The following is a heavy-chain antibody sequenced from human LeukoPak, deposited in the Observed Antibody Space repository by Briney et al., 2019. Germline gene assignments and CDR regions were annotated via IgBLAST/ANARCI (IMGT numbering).Heavy chain of an antibody. Sequence: GGSLRLSCAASGFTFDDYAMHWVRQAPGKGLEWVSLTSGDGGSTYYADSVKGRFTISRDNSKNSLYLQMNSLRTEDTALYYCAKDNSDWGVAGTDYWGQGTLVTVSS. CDR2: TSGDGGST. D-gene: IGHD6-19*01. V-gene: IGHV3-43*02. CDR1: GFTFDDYA. CDR3: AKDNSDWGVAGTDY. J-gene: IGHJ4*02.